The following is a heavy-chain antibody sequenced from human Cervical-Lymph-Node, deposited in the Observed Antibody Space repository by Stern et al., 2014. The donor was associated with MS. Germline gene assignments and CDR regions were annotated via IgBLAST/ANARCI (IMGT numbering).Heavy chain of an antibody. CDR3: AVRYCSGGRCYSVPDV. D-gene: IGHD2-15*01. Sequence: VQLVESGSEVKKPGASVKVSCKASEYTHNNYLIHWVRQAPGQRPDWMGVINPSGATNYAQKVQDRVTMTTVASTSTFYMELSRLRSEDTAVYYCAVRYCSGGRCYSVPDVWGQGTTVIVSS. CDR2: INPSGAT. CDR1: EYTHNNYL. V-gene: IGHV1-46*02. J-gene: IGHJ6*02.